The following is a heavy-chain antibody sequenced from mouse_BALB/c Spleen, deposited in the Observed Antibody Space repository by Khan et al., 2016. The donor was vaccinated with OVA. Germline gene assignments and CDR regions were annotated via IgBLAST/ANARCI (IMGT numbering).Heavy chain of an antibody. J-gene: IGHJ3*01. V-gene: IGHV14-3*02. D-gene: IGHD2-1*01. CDR2: IYPPNDVS. CDR3: STLDGNPIAF. CDR1: GFNIKDTY. Sequence: VQLQQPGAGLVKPGPSVKFSCSASGFNIKDTYLHWMKQRPEQGLEWIGRIYPPNDVSNYCPKVQANATLTADTSYNTGYLQLSSLASEDTAVYYCSTLDGNPIAFWGQGTLVSVSA.